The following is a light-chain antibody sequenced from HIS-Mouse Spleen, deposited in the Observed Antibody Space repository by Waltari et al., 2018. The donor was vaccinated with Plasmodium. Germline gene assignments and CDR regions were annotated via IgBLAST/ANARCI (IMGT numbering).Light chain of an antibody. CDR3: QAWDSSTVV. CDR2: QDG. J-gene: IGLJ2*01. CDR1: KLGDKY. Sequence: SYELTQPPSVSVSPGQTASITCSGDKLGDKYACWYQQKPGQSPVLVIYQDGKRPSGIRGRFSGSNSGNTATLTISGTQAMDEADYYCQAWDSSTVVFGGGTKLTVL. V-gene: IGLV3-1*01.